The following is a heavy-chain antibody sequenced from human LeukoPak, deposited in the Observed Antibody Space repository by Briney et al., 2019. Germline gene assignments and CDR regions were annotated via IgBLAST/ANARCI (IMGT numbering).Heavy chain of an antibody. D-gene: IGHD5-12*01. J-gene: IGHJ4*02. CDR3: AKGYEGSFDY. Sequence: GGSLRLSCAASGFTFSSYGMHWVRQAPGKGLEWVAVISYDGSNKYYADSVKGRFTISRDNSKNTLYLQVNSLRAEDTAVYYCAKGYEGSFDYWGQGTLVTVSS. CDR1: GFTFSSYG. CDR2: ISYDGSNK. V-gene: IGHV3-30*18.